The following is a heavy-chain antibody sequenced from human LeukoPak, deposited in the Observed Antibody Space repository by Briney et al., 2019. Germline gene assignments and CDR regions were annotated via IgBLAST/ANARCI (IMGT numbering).Heavy chain of an antibody. D-gene: IGHD3-10*01. V-gene: IGHV4-38-2*02. CDR3: ARGGSWFDP. CDR1: GYSISSGYY. CDR2: IYHSGST. Sequence: PSETLSLTCTVSGYSISSGYYWGWIRQPPGKGLEWIGSIYHSGSTYYNPSLKSRVTISVDTSKNQFSLKLTSVTAADTAVYYCARGGSWFDPWGQGTLVTVSS. J-gene: IGHJ5*02.